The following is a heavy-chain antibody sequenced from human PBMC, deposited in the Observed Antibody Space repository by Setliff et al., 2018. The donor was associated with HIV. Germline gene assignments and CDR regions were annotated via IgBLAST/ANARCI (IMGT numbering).Heavy chain of an antibody. D-gene: IGHD3-16*01. CDR1: GGSISSSSYY. CDR2: IYYSGTT. V-gene: IGHV4-39*01. Sequence: SETLSLTCTVSGGSISSSSYYWGWIRQPPGKGLEWIGSIYYSGTTYYNPSLKSRVTISQDTSKNQFSLNLTSVTAADTAVYYCARFSSYYYILDSWGQGALVTVSS. CDR3: ARFSSYYYILDS. J-gene: IGHJ4*02.